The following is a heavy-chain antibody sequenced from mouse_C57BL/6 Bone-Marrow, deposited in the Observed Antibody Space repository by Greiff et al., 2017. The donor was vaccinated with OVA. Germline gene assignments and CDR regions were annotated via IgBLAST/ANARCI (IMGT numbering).Heavy chain of an antibody. D-gene: IGHD3-2*02. CDR3: ARAETAQATRLFAY. CDR2: IDPNSGGT. CDR1: GYTFTSYW. V-gene: IGHV1-62-3*01. J-gene: IGHJ3*01. Sequence: QVQLQQPGAELVKPGASVKLSCKASGYTFTSYWMHWVKQRPGRGLEWIGRIDPNSGGTKYNEKFKSKATLTVDKSSSTAYMQLSSLPSEASAVYCCARAETAQATRLFAYWGQGTLVTVSA.